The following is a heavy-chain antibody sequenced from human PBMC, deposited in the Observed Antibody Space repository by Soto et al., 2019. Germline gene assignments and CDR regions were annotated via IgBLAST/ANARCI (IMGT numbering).Heavy chain of an antibody. Sequence: SVKVSCEASGGTFSSYAISWVRQAPGQGLEWMGGIIPIFGTANYAQKFQGRVTITADESTSTAYMELSSLRSEDTAVYYCAGCSGGSCYRNYYYYGMDVWGQGTTVTVSS. D-gene: IGHD2-15*01. V-gene: IGHV1-69*13. CDR1: GGTFSSYA. J-gene: IGHJ6*02. CDR3: AGCSGGSCYRNYYYYGMDV. CDR2: IIPIFGTA.